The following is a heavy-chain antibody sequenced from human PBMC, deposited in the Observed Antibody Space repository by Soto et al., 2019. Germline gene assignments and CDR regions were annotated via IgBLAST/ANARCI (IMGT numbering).Heavy chain of an antibody. J-gene: IGHJ6*02. CDR1: GFSLSTSGMC. CDR3: ARMTYYHGSWKEYYGMDV. CDR2: IDWDDDK. Sequence: GSGPTLVNPTQTLTLTCTFSGFSLSTSGMCVSWIRQPPGKALEWLALIDWDDDKYYSTSLKTRLTISKDTSKNQVVLTMTNMDPVDTATYYCARMTYYHGSWKEYYGMDVWGQGTTVTVSS. V-gene: IGHV2-70*01. D-gene: IGHD3-10*01.